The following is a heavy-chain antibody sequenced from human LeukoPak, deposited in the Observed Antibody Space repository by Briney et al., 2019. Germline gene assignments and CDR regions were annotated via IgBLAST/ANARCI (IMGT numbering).Heavy chain of an antibody. V-gene: IGHV3-53*01. D-gene: IGHD4-11*01. J-gene: IGHJ6*03. CDR1: GFTVSSNS. CDR2: IYSDNT. CDR3: ARGRRDYLYYYYYMDV. Sequence: GGSLRLSCTVSGFTVSSNSMSWVRQAPGKGLEWVSFIYSDNTHYSDSVKGRFTISRDNSKNTLYLQMNSLRAEDTAVYYCARGRRDYLYYYYYMDVWGKGTTVTVSS.